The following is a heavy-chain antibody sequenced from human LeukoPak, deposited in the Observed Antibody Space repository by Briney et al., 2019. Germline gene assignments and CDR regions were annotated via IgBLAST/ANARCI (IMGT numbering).Heavy chain of an antibody. V-gene: IGHV4-59*01. CDR1: GGSISSYY. CDR3: AREAPGYCSGGSCSPLLYYYYYMDV. J-gene: IGHJ6*03. Sequence: SETLSLTCTVSGGSISSYYWSWIRQPPGKGLEWIGYIYYSGSTNYSPSLKGRVTISVDTSKNQFSLKLSSVTAADTAVYYCAREAPGYCSGGSCSPLLYYYYYMDVWGKGTTVTVSS. CDR2: IYYSGST. D-gene: IGHD2-15*01.